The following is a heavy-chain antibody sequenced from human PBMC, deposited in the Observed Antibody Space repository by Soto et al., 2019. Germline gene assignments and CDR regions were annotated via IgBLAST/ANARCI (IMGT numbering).Heavy chain of an antibody. D-gene: IGHD3-10*01. CDR1: GFTFSSYS. V-gene: IGHV3-21*01. Sequence: GGSLRLSCAASGFTFSSYSMNWVRQAPGKGLEWVSSISSSSSYIYYADSVKGRFTIARDNAKNSLYLQMNSLRAEDTAVYYCARVHYGSGSSYDYWGQGTLVTVSS. CDR2: ISSSSSYI. CDR3: ARVHYGSGSSYDY. J-gene: IGHJ4*02.